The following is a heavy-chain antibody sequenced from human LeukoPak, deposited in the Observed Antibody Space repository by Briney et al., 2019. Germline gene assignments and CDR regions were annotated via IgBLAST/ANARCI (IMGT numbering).Heavy chain of an antibody. CDR1: GYTFTSYG. D-gene: IGHD6-19*01. CDR3: ATRDSGWYGCTTLEYYFDY. CDR2: ISAYNGNT. Sequence: ASVKVSCKASGYTFTSYGISWVREAPGQGLEWMGWISAYNGNTNYAQKLQGRVTMTTDTSTSTAYMELRSLRSDDTAVYYCATRDSGWYGCTTLEYYFDYWGQGTLVTVSS. J-gene: IGHJ4*02. V-gene: IGHV1-18*01.